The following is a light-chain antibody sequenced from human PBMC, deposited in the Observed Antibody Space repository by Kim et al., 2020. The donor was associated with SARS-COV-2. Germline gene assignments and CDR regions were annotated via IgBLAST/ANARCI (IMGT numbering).Light chain of an antibody. J-gene: IGKJ2*01. CDR1: RSVTIN. CDR3: QQSTLRPMYT. CDR2: GAS. Sequence: EVVMTQSPDTLSVSPGERATLSCRASRSVTINLAWYQKKSGQTPRLLIYGASTRVPGIPARFSGSGSGTDFTLTISSLEPEDVAVYFCQQSTLRPMYTFGQGTKLEI. V-gene: IGKV3-15*01.